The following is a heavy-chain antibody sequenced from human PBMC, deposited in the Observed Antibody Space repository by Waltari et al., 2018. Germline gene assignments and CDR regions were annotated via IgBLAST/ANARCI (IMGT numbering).Heavy chain of an antibody. CDR3: ARDRGPSAVTSFDS. CDR2: ISGYNGTI. Sequence: QLMQSGAEVKKPGASVRVSCKASGYTFTSYGINWVRQAPGRGLEWMGWISGYNGTINYAQSLQGRISMTTDTSTSTAYMELRSLTSDDTAVYYCARDRGPSAVTSFDSWGQGTLVTVSP. J-gene: IGHJ4*02. CDR1: GYTFTSYG. D-gene: IGHD4-17*01. V-gene: IGHV1-18*01.